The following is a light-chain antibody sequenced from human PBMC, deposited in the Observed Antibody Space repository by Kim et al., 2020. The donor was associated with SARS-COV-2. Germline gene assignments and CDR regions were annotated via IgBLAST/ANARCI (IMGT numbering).Light chain of an antibody. J-gene: IGKJ2*01. V-gene: IGKV3-20*01. CDR3: QQYGSSPYA. Sequence: LSPGERAPLSCRASQSVSNSYLAWYQQKPGQAPRVLIYGASSRATGIPDRFSGSGSGTDFTLIISRLEPEDFAVYYCQQYGSSPYAFGQGTKLEI. CDR1: QSVSNSY. CDR2: GAS.